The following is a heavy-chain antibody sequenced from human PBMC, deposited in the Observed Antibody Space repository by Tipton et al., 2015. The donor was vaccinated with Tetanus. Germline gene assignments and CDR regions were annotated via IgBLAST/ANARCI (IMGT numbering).Heavy chain of an antibody. CDR1: GYTFTGYY. CDR3: ARDRGDYIYYGMDV. J-gene: IGHJ6*02. CDR2: IDPNSGGT. D-gene: IGHD3-22*01. V-gene: IGHV1-2*02. Sequence: QMQLVQSGAEVKKPGASVKVSCKASGYTFTGYYIYCVRQAPGQGLEWMGWIDPNSGGTVYAQKFQGRVTMTRDTSISTAYMELRSLRSDDTAVYYCARDRGDYIYYGMDVWGPGTTVTVS.